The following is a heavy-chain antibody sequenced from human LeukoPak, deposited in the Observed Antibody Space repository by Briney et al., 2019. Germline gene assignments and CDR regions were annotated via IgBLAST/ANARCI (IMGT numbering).Heavy chain of an antibody. V-gene: IGHV3-21*01. J-gene: IGHJ4*02. CDR1: GFSFDTYS. CDR3: ARSPVTPYHYFDY. CDR2: ISSSSSYI. Sequence: GGSLRLSCAASGFSFDTYSMNWVRQAPGKGLEWVSSISSSSSYIYYADSVKGRFTISRDNAKNTLSLQMNTLRAEDTAVYYCARSPVTPYHYFDYWGQGTLVTVSS. D-gene: IGHD4-17*01.